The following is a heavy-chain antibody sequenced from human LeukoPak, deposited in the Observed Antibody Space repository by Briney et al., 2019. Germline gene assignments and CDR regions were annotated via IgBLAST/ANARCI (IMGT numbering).Heavy chain of an antibody. D-gene: IGHD3-9*01. CDR2: ISDSGVST. CDR1: GFTFSSYA. Sequence: GGSLRLSCAASGFTFSSYAMSWVRQAPGKGLEWVSLISDSGVSTYYADSVKGRFTISRDNSKNTLYLQMNSLRAEDTAIYYCAKDRGFDISYNWFEPWGQGTLVTVSS. J-gene: IGHJ5*02. V-gene: IGHV3-23*01. CDR3: AKDRGFDISYNWFEP.